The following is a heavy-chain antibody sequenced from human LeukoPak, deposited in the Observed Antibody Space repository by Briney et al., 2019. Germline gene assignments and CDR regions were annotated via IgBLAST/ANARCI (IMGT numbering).Heavy chain of an antibody. D-gene: IGHD3-3*01. CDR1: GGSISSGSYY. J-gene: IGHJ5*02. Sequence: SETLSLTCTVSGGSISSGSYYWSWIRQPAGKGLEWIGRIYTSGSTNYNPSLKSRVPISVDTSKNQFSLKLSSVTAADTAVYYCARDRQIFGALSWFDPWGQGTLVTVSS. V-gene: IGHV4-61*02. CDR3: ARDRQIFGALSWFDP. CDR2: IYTSGST.